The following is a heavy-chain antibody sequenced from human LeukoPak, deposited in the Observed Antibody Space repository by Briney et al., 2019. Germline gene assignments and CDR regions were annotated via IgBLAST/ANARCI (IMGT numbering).Heavy chain of an antibody. V-gene: IGHV1-2*02. J-gene: IGHJ6*03. Sequence: ASVKVSCKASEYTFTGYYMHWVRQAPGQGLEWMGWINPNSGGTNYAQKFQGRVTMTRDTSISTAYMELSRLRSDDTAVYCCARDRVLRYCSSTSCYRDYYYYMDVWGKGTTVTVSS. CDR1: EYTFTGYY. D-gene: IGHD2-2*01. CDR2: INPNSGGT. CDR3: ARDRVLRYCSSTSCYRDYYYYMDV.